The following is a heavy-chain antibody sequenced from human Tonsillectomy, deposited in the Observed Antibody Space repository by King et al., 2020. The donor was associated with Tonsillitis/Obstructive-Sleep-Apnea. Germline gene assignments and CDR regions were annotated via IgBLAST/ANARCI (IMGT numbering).Heavy chain of an antibody. CDR3: AREAYDVSGSCDY. V-gene: IGHV3-64*07. CDR1: GFTFRSYA. Sequence: VQLVESGGGLVQPGGSLRLSCAASGFTFRSYAMHWVRQAPGRGLEFVSAINYEGGGTYYADSLKGRFTNSRDNSKNTLYLQMGSLRPEDTAVYYCAREAYDVSGSCDYWGQGTLVTVSS. D-gene: IGHD3-22*01. CDR2: INYEGGGT. J-gene: IGHJ4*02.